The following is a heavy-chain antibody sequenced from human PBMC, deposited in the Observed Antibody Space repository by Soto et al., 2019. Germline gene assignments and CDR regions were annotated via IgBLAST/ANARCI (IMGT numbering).Heavy chain of an antibody. CDR2: IYTSGST. CDR1: GGSISSYY. Sequence: QVQLQESGPGLVKPSETLSLTCTVSGGSISSYYWSWIRQPAGKGLEWIGRIYTSGSTNYNPSLKSRVTMSVDTSKNQFSLKLSSVTAADTAVYYCARRVKYGSGRRPAYYFDYWGQGTLVTVSS. D-gene: IGHD3-10*01. V-gene: IGHV4-4*07. J-gene: IGHJ4*02. CDR3: ARRVKYGSGRRPAYYFDY.